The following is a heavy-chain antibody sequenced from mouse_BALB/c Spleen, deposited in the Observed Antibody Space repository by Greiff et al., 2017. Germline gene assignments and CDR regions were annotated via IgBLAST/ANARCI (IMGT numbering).Heavy chain of an antibody. CDR2: IYPYNGGT. CDR3: ARSGYDYDEGAMDY. CDR1: GYTFTDYN. V-gene: IGHV1S29*02. Sequence: VQLKQSGPELVKPGASVKISCKASGYTFTDYNMHWVKQSHGKSLEWIGYIYPYNGGTGYNQKFKSKATLTVDNSSSTAYMELRSLTSEDSAVYYCARSGYDYDEGAMDYWGQGTSVTVSS. J-gene: IGHJ4*01. D-gene: IGHD2-4*01.